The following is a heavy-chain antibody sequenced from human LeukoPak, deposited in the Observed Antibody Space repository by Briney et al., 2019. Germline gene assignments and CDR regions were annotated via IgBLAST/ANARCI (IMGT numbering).Heavy chain of an antibody. CDR2: INEDRRTI. CDR1: GFTTSSYW. CDR3: VRDFGGPSDY. D-gene: IGHD4-23*01. J-gene: IGHJ4*02. Sequence: PGGSLRLSCVASGFTTSSYWMHWVRQVPGVGLVWVSRINEDRRTINYADSVRGRFTISRDYATNTVTLQMNSLRAEDTAVYHCVRDFGGPSDYWGQGTLVTVSS. V-gene: IGHV3-74*01.